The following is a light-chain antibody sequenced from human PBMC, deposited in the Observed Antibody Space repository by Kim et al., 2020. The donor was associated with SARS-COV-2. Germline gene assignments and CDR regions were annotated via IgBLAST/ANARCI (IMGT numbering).Light chain of an antibody. Sequence: EILMTQSPVTLSVSPGERVTLSCRASQTVSSNLAGYQQKPGQAPRLLIYGTSSRATGIPARFSGSASGTEFTLTISSLQSEDFAVYYCQQYYNWPGTFGQGTKVDIK. CDR3: QQYYNWPGT. J-gene: IGKJ1*01. V-gene: IGKV3-15*01. CDR1: QTVSSN. CDR2: GTS.